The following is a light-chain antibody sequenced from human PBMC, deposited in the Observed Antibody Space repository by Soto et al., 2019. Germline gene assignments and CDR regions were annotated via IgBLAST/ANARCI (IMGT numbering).Light chain of an antibody. V-gene: IGLV1-40*01. CDR2: DNI. Sequence: QSVLTQPPSVSGAPGQRVTISCTGTSSNIGAGYDVHWYQQLPGTAPKLLIYDNINRPSGVPDRFSGSKSGTSASLAITGLQAEDEADYYCQSYDSRLSGSVFGGGTKLTVL. J-gene: IGLJ2*01. CDR1: SSNIGAGYD. CDR3: QSYDSRLSGSV.